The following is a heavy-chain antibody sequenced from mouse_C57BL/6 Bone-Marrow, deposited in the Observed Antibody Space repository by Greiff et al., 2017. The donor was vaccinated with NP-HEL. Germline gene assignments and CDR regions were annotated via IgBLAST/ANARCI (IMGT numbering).Heavy chain of an antibody. CDR1: GYTFTSYW. CDR2: IYPGSGST. V-gene: IGHV1-55*01. D-gene: IGHD1-1*01. CDR3: ARADYYGSSCFDY. Sequence: QVQLQQPGAELVKPGASVKTSCKASGYTFTSYWITWVKQRPGQGLEWIGDIYPGSGSTNYNEKFKSKATLTVDTSSSTAYMQLSSLTSEDSAVYYCARADYYGSSCFDYWGQGTTLTVSS. J-gene: IGHJ2*01.